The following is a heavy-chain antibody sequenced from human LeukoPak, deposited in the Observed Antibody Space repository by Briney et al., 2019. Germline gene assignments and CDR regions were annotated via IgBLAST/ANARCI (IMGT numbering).Heavy chain of an antibody. J-gene: IGHJ4*02. D-gene: IGHD3-22*01. V-gene: IGHV3-15*01. CDR2: IKSKTDGGTT. Sequence: GSLRLSCAASGFTFNDAWMSWVRQAPGKGLEWVGRIKSKTDGGTTDYAAPVKGRFTISRDDSKNMVYLQMNSLKTEDTAVYYCTTRKYYDSSGFDYWGQGILVTVSS. CDR3: TTRKYYDSSGFDY. CDR1: GFTFNDAW.